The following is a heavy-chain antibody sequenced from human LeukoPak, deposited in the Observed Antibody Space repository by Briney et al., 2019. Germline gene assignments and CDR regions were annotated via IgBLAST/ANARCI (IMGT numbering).Heavy chain of an antibody. V-gene: IGHV3-30*18. D-gene: IGHD3-22*01. J-gene: IGHJ4*02. Sequence: PGGSLRLSCVASGFTFSTYAIHWVRQAPGKGLEWVAVISYDGSNKYYADSVKGRFTISRDNSKNTLYLQMNSLRAEDTAVYYCAKSDFLGSSGYDYWGQGTLVTVSS. CDR1: GFTFSTYA. CDR2: ISYDGSNK. CDR3: AKSDFLGSSGYDY.